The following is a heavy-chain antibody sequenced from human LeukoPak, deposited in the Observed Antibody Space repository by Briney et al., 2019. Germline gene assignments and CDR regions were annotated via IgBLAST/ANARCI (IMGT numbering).Heavy chain of an antibody. D-gene: IGHD3-9*01. CDR1: GVSISGSSYY. CDR3: ARGLRYFDWYFSD. V-gene: IGHV4-39*01. Sequence: SETLSLTCTVSGVSISGSSYYWGWIRQPPGKGLEWIGSIYYSGSTYYNPSLKSRVTISVDTSKNQFSLKLSSVTAADTAVYYCARGLRYFDWYFSDWGQGTLVTVSS. CDR2: IYYSGST. J-gene: IGHJ4*02.